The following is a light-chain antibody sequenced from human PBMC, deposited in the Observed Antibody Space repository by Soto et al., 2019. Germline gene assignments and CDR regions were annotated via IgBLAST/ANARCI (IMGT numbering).Light chain of an antibody. CDR2: DVN. Sequence: QSVLTQPASVSGSPGQSITISCAGTSSDVGAYNYVSWYQHHPGKAPKLMIYDVNNRPSGDSHRFSGSKSGNTASLTISVLQAEDEADYYCSSWTSGATYVFGSGTKLTVL. J-gene: IGLJ1*01. V-gene: IGLV2-14*03. CDR3: SSWTSGATYV. CDR1: SSDVGAYNY.